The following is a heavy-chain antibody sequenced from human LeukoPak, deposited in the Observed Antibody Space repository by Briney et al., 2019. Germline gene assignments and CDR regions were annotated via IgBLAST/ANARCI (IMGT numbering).Heavy chain of an antibody. CDR2: IYTSGST. Sequence: SETLSLTCTVSGGSISSYYWSWIRQPAGKGLEWIGRIYTSGSTNYNPSLKSRVTMSVDTSKNQFSLKLSSVTAADTAVYYCARHMSGYSYGRIDYWGQGTLVTVSS. J-gene: IGHJ4*02. V-gene: IGHV4-4*07. CDR1: GGSISSYY. CDR3: ARHMSGYSYGRIDY. D-gene: IGHD5-18*01.